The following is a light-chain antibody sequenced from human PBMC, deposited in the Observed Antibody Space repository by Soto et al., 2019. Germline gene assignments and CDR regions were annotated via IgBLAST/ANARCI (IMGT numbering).Light chain of an antibody. CDR2: AAS. Sequence: AIKMNQSASPLSASVGYRFTITCRASQSIRNDLVWYQQKPGKAPKLLIYAASSLQSGAPSRFIGSGSGTDVTLTISSMQPEDFATYYCLQDYNYPQTFGHAPKVDFK. V-gene: IGKV1-6*01. CDR1: QSIRND. J-gene: IGKJ1*01. CDR3: LQDYNYPQT.